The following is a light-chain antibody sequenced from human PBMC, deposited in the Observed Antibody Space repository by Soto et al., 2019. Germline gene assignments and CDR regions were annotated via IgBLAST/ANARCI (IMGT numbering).Light chain of an antibody. Sequence: QSALTQPASVSGSPGPSIAISCTGTSSDVGYYNYVSLYQQHPGKAPNVMIYDVNTRPSGVPDRLSGSKSGNTASLTISGLQAEDEADYYCSSYTSSSTDVFGTGTKLTVL. CDR2: DVN. CDR1: SSDVGYYNY. CDR3: SSYTSSSTDV. J-gene: IGLJ1*01. V-gene: IGLV2-14*01.